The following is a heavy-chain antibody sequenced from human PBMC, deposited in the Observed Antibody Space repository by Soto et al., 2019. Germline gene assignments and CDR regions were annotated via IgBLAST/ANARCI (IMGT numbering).Heavy chain of an antibody. J-gene: IGHJ4*02. CDR1: GGSISSYY. Sequence: QVQLQESGPGLVKPSETLSLTSTVSGGSISSYYWSWIRQPPGKGLEWIGYIYYSGSTNYNPSLKSRVTISVDTSKNQFSLKLSSVTAADTAVYYCARGGKIAAAFDYWGQGTLVTVSS. D-gene: IGHD6-13*01. CDR3: ARGGKIAAAFDY. V-gene: IGHV4-59*01. CDR2: IYYSGST.